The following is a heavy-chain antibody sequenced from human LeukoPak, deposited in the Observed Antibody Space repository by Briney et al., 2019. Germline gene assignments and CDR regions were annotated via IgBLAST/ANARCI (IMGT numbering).Heavy chain of an antibody. D-gene: IGHD3-22*01. CDR2: ISYDGSNK. CDR3: ARDFFRYYYDSSGYRLGY. V-gene: IGHV3-30*04. Sequence: PGGSLRLSCATFDFPFSGYGMHWVRQAPGKGLEWVAVISYDGSNKYYADFVKGRFTISRDNSKNTLYLQMNSLRAEDTAVYYCARDFFRYYYDSSGYRLGYWGQGTLVTVSS. CDR1: DFPFSGYG. J-gene: IGHJ4*02.